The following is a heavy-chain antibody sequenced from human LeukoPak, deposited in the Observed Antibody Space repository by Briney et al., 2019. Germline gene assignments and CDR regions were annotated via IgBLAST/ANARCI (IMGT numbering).Heavy chain of an antibody. CDR1: GFTVSSNY. V-gene: IGHV3-23*01. Sequence: GGSLRLSCAASGFTVSSNYMSWVRQAPGKGLEWVSGISGSGGATYYADSVKGRFTVSRDDPHNTLYLQMNSVRAEDTAVYFCARGGVDHYGSGTYYLMYYFDHWGQGALVTVSS. J-gene: IGHJ4*02. CDR2: ISGSGGAT. CDR3: ARGGVDHYGSGTYYLMYYFDH. D-gene: IGHD3-10*01.